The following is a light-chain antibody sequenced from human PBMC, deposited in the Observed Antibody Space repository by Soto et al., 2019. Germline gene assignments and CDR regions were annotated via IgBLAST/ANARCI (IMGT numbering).Light chain of an antibody. CDR3: ASWDDSLKGPV. CDR2: TNT. Sequence: QSVLTQPPSASGTPGQSVTISCSGSSSNVGGNPVNWYQHVPTTAPKLLIYTNTQRPSGVPDRFSGSKSGTSASLAISGLQSEDEADYYCASWDDSLKGPVFGPRTKVTV. V-gene: IGLV1-44*01. J-gene: IGLJ1*01. CDR1: SSNVGGNP.